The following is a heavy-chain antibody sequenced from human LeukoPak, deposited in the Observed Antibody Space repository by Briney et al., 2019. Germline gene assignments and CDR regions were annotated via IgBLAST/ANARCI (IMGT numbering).Heavy chain of an antibody. J-gene: IGHJ4*02. Sequence: ASVKVSCTASGYTFTSSALNWVRQAPGQGLEWMGWINTNTGNPTYAQGFTGRFVFSLDTSVSTAYLHISSLEAEDTAIYYCATDLKKGDSGCFDYWGQGTLVTVSS. V-gene: IGHV7-4-1*02. D-gene: IGHD6-19*01. CDR3: ATDLKKGDSGCFDY. CDR2: INTNTGNP. CDR1: GYTFTSSA.